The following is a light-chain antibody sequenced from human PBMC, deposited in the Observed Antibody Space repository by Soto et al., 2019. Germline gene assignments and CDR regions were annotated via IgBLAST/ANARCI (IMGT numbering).Light chain of an antibody. V-gene: IGKV1-5*01. CDR1: QTISSW. J-gene: IGKJ5*01. CDR3: PPLNSYPRT. Sequence: QMTKSASTLSGTVGSRSPITCLASQTISSWLAWYQQKPGKATKLLIYDASRLENGVPSRFSGSGSGTDFTLTIRSLQPEEFATYYCPPLNSYPRTLAQRTRRAIK. CDR2: DAS.